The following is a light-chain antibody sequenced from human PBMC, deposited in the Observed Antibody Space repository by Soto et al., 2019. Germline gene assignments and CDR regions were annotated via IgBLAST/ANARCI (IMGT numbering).Light chain of an antibody. J-gene: IGLJ1*01. CDR2: DVN. Sequence: QSALTQPPSVSGAPGQRVTISCTGSSSNIGAGYDVHWYQQLPGTAPKLIIYDVNNRPSGVPSRFSGSKSGNTASLIISELQTEDEADYYCCAYSTSGTHVFGIGTKVTVL. CDR3: CAYSTSGTHV. V-gene: IGLV1-40*01. CDR1: SSNIGAGYD.